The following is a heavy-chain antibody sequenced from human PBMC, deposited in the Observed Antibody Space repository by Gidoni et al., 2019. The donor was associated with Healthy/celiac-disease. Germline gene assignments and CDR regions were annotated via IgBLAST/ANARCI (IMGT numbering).Heavy chain of an antibody. CDR3: AKEETIRGYSGYDYYYYYGMDV. CDR1: GFTFSSYG. V-gene: IGHV3-30*18. Sequence: VQLVESGGGVVQPGRSLRLSCAASGFTFSSYGMHWVRQAPGKGLEWVAVISYDGSNKYYADSVKGRFTISRDNSKNTRYRQMNSLRAEDTAVYYCAKEETIRGYSGYDYYYYYGMDVWGQGTTVTVSS. D-gene: IGHD5-12*01. CDR2: ISYDGSNK. J-gene: IGHJ6*02.